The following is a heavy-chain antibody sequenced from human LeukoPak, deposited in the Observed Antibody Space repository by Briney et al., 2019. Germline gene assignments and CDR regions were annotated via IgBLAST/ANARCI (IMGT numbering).Heavy chain of an antibody. CDR3: AKSLVRWAFDY. CDR1: GFTFSSYD. CDR2: LTSDDGST. V-gene: IGHV3-23*01. J-gene: IGHJ4*02. D-gene: IGHD4-23*01. Sequence: GGSLRLSCAASGFTFSSYDMSWVRQAPGKGLEWVSSLTSDDGSTEYADSVKGRFTISRDNSKNTLYLQMNSLRAEDTALYFCAKSLVRWAFDYWGQGALVSVSS.